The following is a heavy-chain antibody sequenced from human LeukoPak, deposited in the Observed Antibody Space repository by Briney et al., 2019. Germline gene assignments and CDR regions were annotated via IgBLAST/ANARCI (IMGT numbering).Heavy chain of an antibody. CDR1: GYSFPSSW. CDR2: IYPGDSDT. Sequence: RGESLKISCKGSGYSFPSSWIGWVRQMPGKGLEWMGIIYPGDSDTRYSPSFEGQVTISADKSVSTAYLQWTCLKASDTAMYYCAKLGYCSRGTCHSFDIWGQGTMVTVSS. CDR3: AKLGYCSRGTCHSFDI. D-gene: IGHD2-15*01. J-gene: IGHJ3*02. V-gene: IGHV5-51*01.